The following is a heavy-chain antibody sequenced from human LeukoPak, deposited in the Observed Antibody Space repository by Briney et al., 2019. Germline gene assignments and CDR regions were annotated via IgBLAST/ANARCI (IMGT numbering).Heavy chain of an antibody. D-gene: IGHD4-17*01. CDR2: IKQDGSEK. CDR1: GFTFSSYW. V-gene: IGHV3-7*04. CDR3: ARGTTVTPIAHDY. Sequence: PGGSLRLSCAASGFTFSSYWMSWLRQAPGKGLEWVANIKQDGSEKYYVNSVKGRFTISRDNAKNSLYLQMNSLRAEDTAVYYCARGTTVTPIAHDYWGQGTLVTVSS. J-gene: IGHJ4*02.